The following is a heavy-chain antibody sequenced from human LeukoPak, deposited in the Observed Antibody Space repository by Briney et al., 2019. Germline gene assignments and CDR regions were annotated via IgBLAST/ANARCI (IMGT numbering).Heavy chain of an antibody. J-gene: IGHJ4*02. CDR3: ARKEGYCTNGVCSN. CDR1: GFTFSSYA. V-gene: IGHV3-23*01. CDR2: ISGSGGST. Sequence: AGSLRLSCAASGFTFSSYAMSWVHQAPGKGLEWVSAISGSGGSTYYADSVKGRFTISRDNSKNTLYLQMNSLRAENTAVYYCARKEGYCTNGVCSNWGQGTLVTVSS. D-gene: IGHD2-8*01.